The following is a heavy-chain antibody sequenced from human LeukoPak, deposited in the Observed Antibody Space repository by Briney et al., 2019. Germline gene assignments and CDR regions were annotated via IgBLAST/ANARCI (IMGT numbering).Heavy chain of an antibody. J-gene: IGHJ4*02. Sequence: PVGSLRLSCAASGFTFSSYGMHWVCHAPGKGLEWVAVISYDGGNKYYADSVKGRFTITRDNSKNTLYLQMNSLRAEDTAVYYCAKDWVRYFDWLLYRGPYFDYWGQGILVTVSS. CDR1: GFTFSSYG. CDR2: ISYDGGNK. CDR3: AKDWVRYFDWLLYRGPYFDY. D-gene: IGHD3-9*01. V-gene: IGHV3-30*18.